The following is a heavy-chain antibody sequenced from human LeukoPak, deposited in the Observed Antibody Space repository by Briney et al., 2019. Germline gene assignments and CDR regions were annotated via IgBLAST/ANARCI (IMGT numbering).Heavy chain of an antibody. CDR1: GFSFGDHA. Sequence: GGSLRLSCTASGFSFGDHAMSWVRQAPGKGLEWVGFIRSNRNGRTPEYAESVKGRFRISRDDSRSIAYLQMNSLKIEDTAVYYCARETLIDYAFDYWGQGILVTVSS. D-gene: IGHD3-22*01. CDR3: ARETLIDYAFDY. J-gene: IGHJ4*02. CDR2: IRSNRNGRTP. V-gene: IGHV3-49*04.